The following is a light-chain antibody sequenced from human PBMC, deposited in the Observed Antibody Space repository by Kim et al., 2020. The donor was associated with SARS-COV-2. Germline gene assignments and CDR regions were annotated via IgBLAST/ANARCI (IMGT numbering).Light chain of an antibody. CDR2: GNE. CDR1: GSNIGTNT. CDR3: AVWDDGLDGLL. J-gene: IGLJ2*01. V-gene: IGLV1-44*01. Sequence: QSVLTQPPSASATPGQRVTISCYGSGSNIGTNTVNWYQQIPGTAPKLLIYGNERRPSGVPARFSGSKSGTSASLAISGLQSDDEADYYCAVWDDGLDGLLFGGGTKVTVL.